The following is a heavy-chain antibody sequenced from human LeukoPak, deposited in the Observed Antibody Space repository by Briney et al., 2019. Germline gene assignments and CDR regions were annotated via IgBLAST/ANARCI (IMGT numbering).Heavy chain of an antibody. D-gene: IGHD4-17*01. V-gene: IGHV4-39*02. CDR2: IYYSGST. J-gene: IGHJ4*02. CDR1: GFTFSSYA. CDR3: AREDDGDYVSVDY. Sequence: PGGSLRLSCAASGFTFSSYAMTWVRQPPGKGLEWIGSIYYSGSTYYNPSLKSRVTISVDTSKNQFSLKLSSVTAADTAVYYCAREDDGDYVSVDYWGQGTLVTVSS.